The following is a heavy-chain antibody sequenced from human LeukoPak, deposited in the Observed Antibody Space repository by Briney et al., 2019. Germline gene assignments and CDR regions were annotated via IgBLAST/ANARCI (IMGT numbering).Heavy chain of an antibody. CDR3: ASARGMGQHLGELDY. CDR2: INPNSGGT. J-gene: IGHJ4*02. V-gene: IGHV1-2*06. D-gene: IGHD6-13*01. Sequence: GPVKVSCKASGYTFTGYYMHWVRQAPGQGLEWMGRINPNSGGTNYAQKFQGRVTMTRDTSISTAYMELSSLRSDDTAVYYCASARGMGQHLGELDYWGQGTLVTVSS. CDR1: GYTFTGYY.